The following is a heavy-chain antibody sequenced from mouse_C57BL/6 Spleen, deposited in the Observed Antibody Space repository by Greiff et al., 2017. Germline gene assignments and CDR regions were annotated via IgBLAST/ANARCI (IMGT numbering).Heavy chain of an antibody. V-gene: IGHV1-50*01. J-gene: IGHJ2*01. Sequence: QVQLQQPGAELVKPGASVKLSCKASGYTFTSYWMQWVKQRPGQGLEWIGEIDPSDSYTNYNQKFKGKATLTVDTSSSTAYMQLSSLTSEDSAVYYCARRGPIYYPDYWGQGTTLTVSS. CDR1: GYTFTSYW. CDR2: IDPSDSYT. CDR3: ARRGPIYYPDY. D-gene: IGHD1-1*01.